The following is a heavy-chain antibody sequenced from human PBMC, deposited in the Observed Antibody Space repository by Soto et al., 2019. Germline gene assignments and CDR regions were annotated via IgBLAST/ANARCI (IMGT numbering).Heavy chain of an antibody. V-gene: IGHV1-18*01. CDR1: GYTFTSYG. CDR3: ARDLVFMTTVTTYYYYGMDV. J-gene: IGHJ6*02. CDR2: ISAYNGNT. Sequence: ASVKVSCEASGYTFTSYGISWVRQAPGQGLEWMGWISAYNGNTNYAQKLQGRVTMTTDTSTSTAYMELRSLRSDDTAVYYCARDLVFMTTVTTYYYYGMDVWGQ. D-gene: IGHD4-17*01.